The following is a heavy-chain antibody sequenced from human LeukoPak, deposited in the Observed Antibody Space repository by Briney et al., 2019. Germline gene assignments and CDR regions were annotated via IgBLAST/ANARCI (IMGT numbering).Heavy chain of an antibody. V-gene: IGHV4-34*01. Sequence: SETLSLTCAVYGGSFSAYYWSWIRQPPGKGLEWIGEINHSGSTNYNPSLKSRVTISVDTSKNQFSLKVSSVTAADTAVYYCARTRVVPAAYYYYYMDVWGKGTTVTVSS. D-gene: IGHD2-2*01. CDR1: GGSFSAYY. J-gene: IGHJ6*03. CDR2: INHSGST. CDR3: ARTRVVPAAYYYYYMDV.